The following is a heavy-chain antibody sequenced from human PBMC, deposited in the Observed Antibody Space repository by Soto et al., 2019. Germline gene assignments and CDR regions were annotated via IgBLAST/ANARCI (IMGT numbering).Heavy chain of an antibody. Sequence: PSETRSLTCAVSGGSISRGNCWSGVRQPPGKGVEWIEEIYHRGSNNYNPALKSRVTRTVDKYKKQLSLKLSAVTAGERAVYYGARTGTNDWFDPWGQGTLVTVSS. J-gene: IGHJ5*02. D-gene: IGHD1-1*01. CDR2: IYHRGSN. CDR1: GGSISRGNC. CDR3: ARTGTNDWFDP. V-gene: IGHV4-4*02.